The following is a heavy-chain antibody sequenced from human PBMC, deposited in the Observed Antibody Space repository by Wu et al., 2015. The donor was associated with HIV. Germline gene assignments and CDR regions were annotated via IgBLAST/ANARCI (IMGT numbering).Heavy chain of an antibody. CDR3: AREKRFGD. Sequence: QVQLVQSGAEVKKPGASVKVSCKASGYIFNNFYVHWVRQAPGQGLEWMGWINPNSGATNYAQKFQGRVTMTRDTSISTAYMELSRLRSDDTAMYYCAREKRFGDWGQGTLVTVSS. V-gene: IGHV1-2*02. D-gene: IGHD3-10*01. CDR1: GYIFNNFY. J-gene: IGHJ4*02. CDR2: INPNSGAT.